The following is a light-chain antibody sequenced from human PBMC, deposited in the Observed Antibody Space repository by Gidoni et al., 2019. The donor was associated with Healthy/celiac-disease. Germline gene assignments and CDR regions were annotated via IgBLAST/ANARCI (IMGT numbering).Light chain of an antibody. CDR2: RNN. CDR3: AAWDDSLSGQV. J-gene: IGLJ2*01. CDR1: SSNIGSNY. Sequence: QSVLTQPPSASGTPGHRVTISCSGSSSNIGSNYVYWYQQLPGTAPKLLIYRNNQRPSGVPDRFSGSKSGTSASLSISGLRSEDETDYYCAAWDDSLSGQVFGGGTKLTVL. V-gene: IGLV1-47*01.